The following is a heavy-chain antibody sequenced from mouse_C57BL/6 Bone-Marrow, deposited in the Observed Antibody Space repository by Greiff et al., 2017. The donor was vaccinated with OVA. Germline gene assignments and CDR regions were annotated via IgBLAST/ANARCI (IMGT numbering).Heavy chain of an antibody. CDR3: ARWGLIFPMDY. CDR2: INPNNGGT. D-gene: IGHD1-1*01. CDR1: GYTFTDYY. Sequence: EVQLQQSGPELVKPGASVKISCKASGYTFTDYYMNWVKQSHGKSLEWIGDINPNNGGTSYNQKFKGKATLTVDKSSSTAYMELRSLTSEDSAVYYCARWGLIFPMDYWGQGTSVTVSS. J-gene: IGHJ4*01. V-gene: IGHV1-26*01.